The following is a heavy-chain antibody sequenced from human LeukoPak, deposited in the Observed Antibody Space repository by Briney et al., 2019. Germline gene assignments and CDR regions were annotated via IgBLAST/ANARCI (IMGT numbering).Heavy chain of an antibody. Sequence: ASVKVSCKASGYTFTGYYMDWVRQAPGQGLEWMGRINPNSGGTNYAQKFQGRVTMTRDTSISTAYMELSRLRSDDTAVYYCARFSYYDILTGYYNGDYWGQGTLVTVSS. CDR3: ARFSYYDILTGYYNGDY. J-gene: IGHJ4*02. CDR1: GYTFTGYY. V-gene: IGHV1-2*06. D-gene: IGHD3-9*01. CDR2: INPNSGGT.